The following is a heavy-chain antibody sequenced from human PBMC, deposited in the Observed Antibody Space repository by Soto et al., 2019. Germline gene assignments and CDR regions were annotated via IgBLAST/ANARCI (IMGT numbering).Heavy chain of an antibody. V-gene: IGHV4-59*08. CDR1: GGSIRLINNHFGNHS. CDR3: TTQGFGGLHGLVDV. J-gene: IGHJ6*02. CDR2: ISNIGFT. D-gene: IGHD3-10*01. Sequence: SVTLSRTCPVSGGSIRLINNHFGNHSCSWFRLSPGKGLEWIGYISNIGFTRYNPSLKSRVSISVDTSKNQFSLKLTSVTAADTAVYYCTTQGFGGLHGLVDVWGQGTTVS.